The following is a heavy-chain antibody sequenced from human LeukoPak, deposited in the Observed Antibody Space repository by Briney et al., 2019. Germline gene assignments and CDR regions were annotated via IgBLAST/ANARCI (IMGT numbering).Heavy chain of an antibody. J-gene: IGHJ4*02. Sequence: ARTLTLTCAASGCTFSSYGMSWVRQAPAQGLDRVSTISGSGGSTNYADSVKGRFTISRDNSKNTLYLQMNSLRAEDTAVYYCAKDRVFWSAENRGYWGQGPLVIVSS. V-gene: IGHV3-23*01. CDR1: GCTFSSYG. D-gene: IGHD3-3*01. CDR3: AKDRVFWSAENRGY. CDR2: ISGSGGST.